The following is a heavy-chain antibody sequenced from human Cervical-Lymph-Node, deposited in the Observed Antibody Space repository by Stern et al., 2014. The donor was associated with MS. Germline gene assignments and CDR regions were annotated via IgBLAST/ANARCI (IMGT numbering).Heavy chain of an antibody. CDR3: AREGGSSSSSDTYYYYGMDV. D-gene: IGHD6-6*01. CDR1: GFTFSDYY. CDR2: ISSSSSYT. Sequence: MQLVESGGGLVKPGGSLRLSCAASGFTFSDYYMSWIRQAPGKGLEWVSYISSSSSYTNYADSVKGRFTISRDNAKNSLYLQMNSLRAEDTAVYYCAREGGSSSSSDTYYYYGMDVWGQGTTVTVSS. J-gene: IGHJ6*02. V-gene: IGHV3-11*06.